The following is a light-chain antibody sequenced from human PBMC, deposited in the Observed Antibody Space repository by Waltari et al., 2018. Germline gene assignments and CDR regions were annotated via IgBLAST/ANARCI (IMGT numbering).Light chain of an antibody. J-gene: IGKJ4*01. Sequence: DIVMTQSPDSLAVSLGERAAINCTSSQRVLNSANNENYLTWYQKKPGQPPKLLIYWASTRESGVPDRFSGSGSGTDFTLTISSLQAEDVAVYYCQQYYSPPLTFGGGTKVEIK. CDR3: QQYYSPPLT. V-gene: IGKV4-1*01. CDR1: QRVLNSANNENY. CDR2: WAS.